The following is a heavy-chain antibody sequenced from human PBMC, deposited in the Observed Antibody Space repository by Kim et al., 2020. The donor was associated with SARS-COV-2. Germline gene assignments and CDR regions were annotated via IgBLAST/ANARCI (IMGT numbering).Heavy chain of an antibody. CDR2: IYPGDSDT. CDR3: TRLSWGAGMIFHKEHREGRQGFDI. Sequence: GESLKISCQGSGYNFRDFWIVWVRQMPGKGLEVMGIIYPGDSDTRYTPSFRGQVTISADNSISTAYLHWSSLKASDRAIYYCTRLSWGAGMIFHKEHREGRQGFDIWGKGTTVTVSS. CDR1: GYNFRDFW. D-gene: IGHD1-26*01. V-gene: IGHV5-51*01. J-gene: IGHJ6*04.